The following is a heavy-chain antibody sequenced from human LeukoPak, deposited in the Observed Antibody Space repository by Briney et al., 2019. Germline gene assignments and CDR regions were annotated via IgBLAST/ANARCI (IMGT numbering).Heavy chain of an antibody. Sequence: SETLSLTCAVSGASISTYYWGWIRQPPGKRLEWLGYIDYSGSSNYNPSLKSRVTISVDTSKNQFSLKLNSVTAADTAVYYCARLVTYDFNGYFVDNWGQGNPGHRLL. D-gene: IGHD3-22*01. CDR2: IDYSGSS. CDR3: ARLVTYDFNGYFVDN. J-gene: IGHJ4*02. V-gene: IGHV4-59*01. CDR1: GASISTYY.